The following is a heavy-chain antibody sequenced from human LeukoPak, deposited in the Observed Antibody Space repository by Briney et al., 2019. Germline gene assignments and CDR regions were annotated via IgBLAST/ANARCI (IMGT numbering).Heavy chain of an antibody. CDR3: AKGGPEGYSNYFLPWFDP. CDR1: GFTFSSYG. D-gene: IGHD4-4*01. CDR2: ISYDGSNK. J-gene: IGHJ5*02. V-gene: IGHV3-30*18. Sequence: GGSLRLSCAASGFTFSSYGMHWVRQAPGKGLEWVAVISYDGSNKYYADSVKGRFTISRDNSKNTLYLQMNSLRAEDTAVYYCAKGGPEGYSNYFLPWFDPWGQGTLVTVSS.